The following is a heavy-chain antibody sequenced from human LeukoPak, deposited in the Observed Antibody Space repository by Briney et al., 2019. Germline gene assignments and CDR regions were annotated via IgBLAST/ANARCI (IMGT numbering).Heavy chain of an antibody. J-gene: IGHJ4*02. D-gene: IGHD1-7*01. CDR3: ARGNWNYKGLDY. V-gene: IGHV4-39*07. Sequence: SETLSLTCTVSGGSISSYYWSWIRQPPGKGLEWIGSIYYSGSTYYNPSLKSRVTISVDTSKNQFSLKLSSVTAADTAVYYCARGNWNYKGLDYWGQGTLVTVSS. CDR1: GGSISSYY. CDR2: IYYSGST.